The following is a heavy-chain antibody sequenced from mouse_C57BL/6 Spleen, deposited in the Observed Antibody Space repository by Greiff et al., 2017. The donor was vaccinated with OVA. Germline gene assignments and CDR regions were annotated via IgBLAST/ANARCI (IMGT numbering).Heavy chain of an antibody. CDR1: GYSITSGYY. CDR2: ISYDGSN. D-gene: IGHD2-4*01. V-gene: IGHV3-6*01. Sequence: EVKLQESGPGLVKPSQSLSLTCSVTGYSITSGYYWNWLRQFPGNKLEWMGYISYDGSNNYNPSLKNRISITRDTSKNQFFLKLNSVTTEDTATYYCARDDDYDERFAYWGQGTLVTVSA. CDR3: ARDDDYDERFAY. J-gene: IGHJ3*01.